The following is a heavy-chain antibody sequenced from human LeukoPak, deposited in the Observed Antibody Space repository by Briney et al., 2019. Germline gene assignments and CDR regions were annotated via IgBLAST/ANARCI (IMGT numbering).Heavy chain of an antibody. CDR1: GFTFSDYY. CDR3: ARAPNWNDVSFDY. D-gene: IGHD1-20*01. Sequence: GGSLRLPCAASGFTFSDYYMSWIRQAPGKGLEWVSYISSSGSTIYYADSVKGRFTISRDNAKNSLYLQMNSLRAEDTAVHYCARAPNWNDVSFDYWGQGTLVTVSS. V-gene: IGHV3-11*01. J-gene: IGHJ4*02. CDR2: ISSSGSTI.